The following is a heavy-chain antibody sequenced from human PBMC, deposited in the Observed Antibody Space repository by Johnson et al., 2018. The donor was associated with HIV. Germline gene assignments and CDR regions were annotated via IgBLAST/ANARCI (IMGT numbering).Heavy chain of an antibody. Sequence: QVQLVESGGGVVQPGRSLRLSCAASGFTFSSYAIHWVRQAPGKGLEWVAVISYDGSNKYYTDSVKGRFTISRDNSKNTLYLQMNSRRAEDTAVYYWAREAATTCWGGDAFDSWGQGTMVTISS. CDR2: ISYDGSNK. D-gene: IGHD1-26*01. CDR1: GFTFSSYA. J-gene: IGHJ3*02. V-gene: IGHV3-30-3*01. CDR3: AREAATTCWGGDAFDS.